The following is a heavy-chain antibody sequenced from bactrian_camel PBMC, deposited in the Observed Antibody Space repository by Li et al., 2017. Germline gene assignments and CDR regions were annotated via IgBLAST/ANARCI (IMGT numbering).Heavy chain of an antibody. Sequence: HVQLVESGGGSVQPGGSLRLSCAASGFTFSTYYMTWVRQAPGKGLEWVSTIYTDGRRTYYADSVKGRFTISRDNAKNTLYLQLNSLKTEDTAMYYCTKDDYWGQGTQVTVS. CDR2: IYTDGRRT. CDR1: GFTFSTYY. CDR3: TKDDY. V-gene: IGHV3S6*01. J-gene: IGHJ4*01.